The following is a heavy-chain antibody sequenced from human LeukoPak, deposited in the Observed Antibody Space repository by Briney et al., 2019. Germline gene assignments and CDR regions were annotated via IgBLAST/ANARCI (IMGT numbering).Heavy chain of an antibody. D-gene: IGHD3-22*01. CDR1: GGSISGSSYS. V-gene: IGHV4-39*07. Sequence: SETLSLTCTVSGGSISGSSYSWGWIRQPPGKGLEGIGSIYYSGSTYFNPSLKSRVTMSVDTSKNQFSLTLSSVTAADTAVYSCARAVPLAGDYYDSSGYYLTWFDPSSAGPLVTASS. CDR3: ARAVPLAGDYYDSSGYYLTWFDP. CDR2: IYYSGST. J-gene: IGHJ5*02.